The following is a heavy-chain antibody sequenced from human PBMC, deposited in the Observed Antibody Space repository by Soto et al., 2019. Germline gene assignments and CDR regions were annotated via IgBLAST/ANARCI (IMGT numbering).Heavy chain of an antibody. J-gene: IGHJ2*01. V-gene: IGHV1-18*01. CDR3: TRCYCTVASCYTCWHFDL. D-gene: IGHD2-15*01. CDR2: IGPYNGNT. Sequence: QAQLVQSGAEVKKPGASVKVSCQAGGYTFADYGISWVRQAPGQGLEWVGWIGPYNGNTKYAQNLQDRVTMTTDTATITAYMKLRSLRPDDTALYYCTRCYCTVASCYTCWHFDLWGWGTLLTVSS. CDR1: GYTFADYG.